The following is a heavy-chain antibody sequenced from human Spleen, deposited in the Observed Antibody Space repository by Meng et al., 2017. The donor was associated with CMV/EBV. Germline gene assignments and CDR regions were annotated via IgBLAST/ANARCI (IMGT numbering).Heavy chain of an antibody. D-gene: IGHD3-22*01. J-gene: IGHJ4*02. CDR1: GFTVSSNY. CDR2: ISSSSSYI. Sequence: GESLKISCAASGFTVSSNYMSWVRQAPGKGLEWVSSISSSSSYIYYADSVKGRFTISRDNAKNSLYLQMNSLRAEDTAVYYCARVRLTYYYDSSGYFDYWGQGTLVTVSS. V-gene: IGHV3-21*01. CDR3: ARVRLTYYYDSSGYFDY.